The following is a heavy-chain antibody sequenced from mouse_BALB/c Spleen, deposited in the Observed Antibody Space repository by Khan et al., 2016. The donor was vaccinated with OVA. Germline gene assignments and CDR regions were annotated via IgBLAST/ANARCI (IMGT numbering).Heavy chain of an antibody. J-gene: IGHJ3*01. V-gene: IGHV2-2*01. CDR1: GFSLTTYG. CDR2: IWRGGNT. Sequence: QVQLKQSGPGLVQPSQSLSITCTVSGFSLTTYGIHWVRQSPGKGLEWLGVIWRGGNTDYNAPFISRLSISKDNSKSQVFFKRNSLHADDTAMYYCARSSYRYAFTYWGQGTLVTVSA. CDR3: ARSSYRYAFTY. D-gene: IGHD2-12*01.